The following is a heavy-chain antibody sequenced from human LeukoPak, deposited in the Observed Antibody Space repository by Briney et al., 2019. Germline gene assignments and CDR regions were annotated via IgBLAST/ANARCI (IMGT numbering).Heavy chain of an antibody. V-gene: IGHV4-30-4*01. CDR3: ARVVTMVRGVIFFGMDV. D-gene: IGHD3-10*01. CDR2: IYYSGST. J-gene: IGHJ6*02. CDR1: GGSISSGDYY. Sequence: SETLSLTCTVSGGSISSGDYYWSWIRQPPGKGLEWIGYIYYSGSTYYNPSLKSRVTISVGTSKNQFSLKLSSVTAADTAVYYCARVVTMVRGVIFFGMDVWGQGTTVTVSS.